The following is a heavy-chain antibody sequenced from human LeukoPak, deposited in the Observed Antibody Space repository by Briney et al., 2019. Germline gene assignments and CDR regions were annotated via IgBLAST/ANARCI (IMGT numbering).Heavy chain of an antibody. J-gene: IGHJ4*02. CDR3: TPLGFGGIDY. V-gene: IGHV3-73*01. CDR2: IRSKANSYAT. D-gene: IGHD3-10*01. Sequence: GGSLKLSCAASGFTFSGSAMHWVRQASGKGLEWVGRIRSKANSYATAYAASVKGRFTISRDDSRNTAYLQMNSLKTEDTAVYYCTPLGFGGIDYWGQGTLVTVSS. CDR1: GFTFSGSA.